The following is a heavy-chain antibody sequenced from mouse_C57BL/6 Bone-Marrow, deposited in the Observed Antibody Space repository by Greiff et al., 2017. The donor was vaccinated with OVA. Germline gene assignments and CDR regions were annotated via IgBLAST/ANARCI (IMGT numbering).Heavy chain of an antibody. CDR2: ISSGGSYT. V-gene: IGHV5-6*01. Sequence: EVKLVESGGDLVKPGGSLKLSCAASGFTFSSYGMSWVRQTPDKRLEWVATISSGGSYTYYPDSVKGRFTISRANAKNPLFLQMSSLKSEDTAMYYCARQIYEGLKWYLDVWGTGTTVTVSA. D-gene: IGHD2-3*01. CDR3: ARQIYEGLKWYLDV. J-gene: IGHJ1*03. CDR1: GFTFSSYG.